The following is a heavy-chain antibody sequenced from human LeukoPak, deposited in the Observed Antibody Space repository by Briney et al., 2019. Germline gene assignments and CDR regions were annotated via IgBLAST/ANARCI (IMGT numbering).Heavy chain of an antibody. CDR2: INPNTGDT. D-gene: IGHD1-26*01. V-gene: IGHV1-2*02. J-gene: IGHJ4*02. Sequence: GASVRVSCKASGYSFTRYYVQWVRQAPGQGLEWVGWINPNTGDTNYAQTVQGRVTMTRDTSVSTAYMELSGLRFDDTAVYHCATDEGGWGQGTLVTVSS. CDR3: ATDEGG. CDR1: GYSFTRYY.